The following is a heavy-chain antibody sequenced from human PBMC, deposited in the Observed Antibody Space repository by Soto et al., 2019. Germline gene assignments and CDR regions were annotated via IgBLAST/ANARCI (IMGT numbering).Heavy chain of an antibody. V-gene: IGHV4-34*01. CDR3: ARVHGWGQRLVRIWCDY. D-gene: IGHD6-13*01. CDR2: INHGGST. CDR1: GGSFSGYY. J-gene: IGHJ4*02. Sequence: SGTLSLTCAVYGGSFSGYYWSWIRQPPGKGLEWIGEINHGGSTNYTPSLKSRVTISVDTCKNQLPIKLSAVTAADTAVYCCARVHGWGQRLVRIWCDYWGQGTLVTVSS.